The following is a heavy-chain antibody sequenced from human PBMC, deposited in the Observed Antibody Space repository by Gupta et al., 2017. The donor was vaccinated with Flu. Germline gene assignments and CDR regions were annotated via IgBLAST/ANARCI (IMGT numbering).Heavy chain of an antibody. CDR1: SSY. Sequence: SSYLQWVRQAPGKGLVWVSRINPDGSSTTYAESVKGRFIISRDNAKNTLYLQMNSLGDDDTAVYYCATVTSGCWGQGTLVTVSS. J-gene: IGHJ4*02. CDR3: ATVTSGC. V-gene: IGHV3-74*03. CDR2: INPDGSST. D-gene: IGHD4-17*01.